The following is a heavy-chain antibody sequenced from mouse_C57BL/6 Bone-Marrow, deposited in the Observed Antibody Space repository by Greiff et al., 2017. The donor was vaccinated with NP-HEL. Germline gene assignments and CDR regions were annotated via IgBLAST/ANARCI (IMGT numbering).Heavy chain of an antibody. CDR2: ISDGGSYT. V-gene: IGHV5-4*01. D-gene: IGHD1-1*01. J-gene: IGHJ4*01. CDR3: ARVATTVVAPYAMDY. CDR1: GFTFSSYA. Sequence: EVQVVESGGGLVKPGGSLKLSCAASGFTFSSYAMSWVRQTPEKRLEWVATISDGGSYTYYPDNVKGRFTISSDNAKNNLYLQMSHLKSEDTAMYYCARVATTVVAPYAMDYWGQGTSVTVSS.